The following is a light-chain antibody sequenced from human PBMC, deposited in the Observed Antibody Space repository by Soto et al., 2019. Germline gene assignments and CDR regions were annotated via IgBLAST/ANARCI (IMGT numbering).Light chain of an antibody. CDR1: QYIGKY. J-gene: IGKJ4*02. CDR3: QQYGRLPLT. Sequence: DIQMTQSPSSLSASVGDRVTITCQASQYIGKYLAWYKQKAGKAPKLLIYDASSMAVGIPSRISGSGSGTDFTVTISSLQPEDLATYYCQQYGRLPLTFGGGTKVDIK. V-gene: IGKV1-33*01. CDR2: DAS.